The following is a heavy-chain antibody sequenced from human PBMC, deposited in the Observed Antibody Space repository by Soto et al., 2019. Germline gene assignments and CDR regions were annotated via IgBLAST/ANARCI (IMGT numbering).Heavy chain of an antibody. D-gene: IGHD4-17*01. CDR1: GYTFTSYG. CDR2: ISAYNGNT. V-gene: IGHV1-18*01. CDR3: ARDYGDGNERRFDY. J-gene: IGHJ4*02. Sequence: QVQLMQSGAEVRKPGASVKVSCKASGYTFTSYGISWVRQAPGQGLEWMGWISAYNGNTNYAQKLQGRVTMTTDTXXSTDYMELRSLRSDDTAVYYCARDYGDGNERRFDYWGQGTLVTVSA.